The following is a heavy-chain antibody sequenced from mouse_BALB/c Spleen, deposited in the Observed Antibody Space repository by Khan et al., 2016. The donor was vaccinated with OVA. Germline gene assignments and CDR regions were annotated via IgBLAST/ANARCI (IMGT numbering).Heavy chain of an antibody. V-gene: IGHV1S135*01. CDR3: ARGGLGLHAYAIDY. CDR1: GYSFTTYY. J-gene: IGHJ4*01. D-gene: IGHD3-1*01. Sequence: EVKLQESGPELMKPGASVKISCKASGYSFTTYYIHWVKQSHGKSLEWIGYIDPFNGGPSYNQKFKGKATLTLDKSSSSAYMLLISLTSADSAVYCSARGGLGLHAYAIDYWGQGTSVTVAS. CDR2: IDPFNGGP.